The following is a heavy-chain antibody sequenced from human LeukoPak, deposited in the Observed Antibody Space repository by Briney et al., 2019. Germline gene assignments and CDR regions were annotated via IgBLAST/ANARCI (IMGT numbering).Heavy chain of an antibody. CDR3: ARDPGMWFDP. CDR1: GGSISSYY. V-gene: IGHV4-59*01. J-gene: IGHJ5*02. Sequence: PSETLSLTCTVSGGSISSYYWSWIRQPPGKGLEWIGYIYYSGSTNYNPSLKSRVTISVDTSKNQFSLKLSSVTAADTAVYYCARDPGMWFDPWGQGTLVTVSS. CDR2: IYYSGST. D-gene: IGHD1-14*01.